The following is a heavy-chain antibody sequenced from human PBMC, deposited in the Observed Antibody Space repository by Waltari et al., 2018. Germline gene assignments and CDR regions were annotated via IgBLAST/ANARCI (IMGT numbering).Heavy chain of an antibody. V-gene: IGHV3-30*18. CDR2: ISYDGSNK. J-gene: IGHJ4*02. CDR1: GFTCSNYG. CDR3: AKDQEIVGATYNGFDY. Sequence: QVQLVESGGGVVQPGRSLRLSCAASGFTCSNYGMHWVRQAPGKGLEWVAVISYDGSNKYYADSVKGRFTISRDNSKNTLYLQMNSLRAEDTAVYYCAKDQEIVGATYNGFDYWGQGTLVTVSS. D-gene: IGHD1-26*01.